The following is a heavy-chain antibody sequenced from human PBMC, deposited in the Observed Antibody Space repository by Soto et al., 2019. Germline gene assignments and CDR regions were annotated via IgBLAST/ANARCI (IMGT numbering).Heavy chain of an antibody. CDR1: GFTFSSYA. J-gene: IGHJ4*02. Sequence: GGSLRLSCAASGFTFSSYAMSWVRQAPGKGLEWVSAISGSGGSTYYADSVKGRFTISRDNSKNTLYMQMNSLRAEDTAVYYCAMSSVGLRGYSSSWYVYYFDYWGQGTLVTVSS. CDR2: ISGSGGST. CDR3: AMSSVGLRGYSSSWYVYYFDY. D-gene: IGHD6-13*01. V-gene: IGHV3-23*01.